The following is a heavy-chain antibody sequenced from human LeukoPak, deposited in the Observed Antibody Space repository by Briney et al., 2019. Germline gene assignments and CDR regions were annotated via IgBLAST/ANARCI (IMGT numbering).Heavy chain of an antibody. J-gene: IGHJ4*01. CDR1: GFTFSSYA. CDR3: ARDRRMITFGGVIGY. CDR2: ISYDGNNK. D-gene: IGHD3-16*01. V-gene: IGHV3-30*04. Sequence: GGALRLSCAASGFTFSSYAMHWVRQAPGKGLEGVAVISYDGNNKYYADSVKDRFTISRDNSKNTLNLKMNSLRAEDTAVYYCARDRRMITFGGVIGYWGQGTLVTVSS.